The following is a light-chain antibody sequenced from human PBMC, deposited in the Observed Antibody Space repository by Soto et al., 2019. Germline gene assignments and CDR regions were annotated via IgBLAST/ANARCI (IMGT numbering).Light chain of an antibody. V-gene: IGLV2-23*02. J-gene: IGLJ1*01. CDR3: YTYTGISTSLFV. CDR1: SRDIGTSNL. Sequence: QPALNQPASVSGSTGQSITISCTGTSRDIGTSNLVSWYQQYPGKAPKLIIFEVTRRPSGISNRFSGSKSGNTASLTISGLQPEDEADYYCYTYTGISTSLFVFGTGTKVTVL. CDR2: EVT.